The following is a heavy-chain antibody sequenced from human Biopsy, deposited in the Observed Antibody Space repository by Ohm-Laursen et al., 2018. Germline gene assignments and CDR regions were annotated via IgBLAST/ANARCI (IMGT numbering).Heavy chain of an antibody. V-gene: IGHV1-46*01. Sequence: ASVKVSCKVSGYTFTTYYIHWVRQAPGQGLEWMGIINPGGNSTAYTQNFQGIVTMTWDTSTTTVYMELSSLRSEDTAVYYCVLASFDYWGQGTLVTVPS. CDR1: GYTFTTYY. CDR2: INPGGNST. J-gene: IGHJ4*02. CDR3: VLASFDY.